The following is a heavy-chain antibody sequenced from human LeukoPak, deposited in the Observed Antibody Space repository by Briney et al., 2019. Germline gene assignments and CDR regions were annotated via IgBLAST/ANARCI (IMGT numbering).Heavy chain of an antibody. CDR3: ARVFSPPAGGSSVPIWFDP. Sequence: ASVKVSCKASGYTFTGYYMHWVRQAPGQGLEWMGRIIPNSGGTNYAQKFQGRVTMTRDTSISTAYMELSRLRSDDTAVYYCARVFSPPAGGSSVPIWFDPWGQGTLVTVSS. CDR2: IIPNSGGT. D-gene: IGHD3-16*01. J-gene: IGHJ5*02. CDR1: GYTFTGYY. V-gene: IGHV1-2*06.